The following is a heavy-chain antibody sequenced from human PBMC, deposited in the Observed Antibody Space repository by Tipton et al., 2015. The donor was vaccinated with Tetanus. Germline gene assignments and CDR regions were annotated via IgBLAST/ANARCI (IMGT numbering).Heavy chain of an antibody. V-gene: IGHV3-23*01. J-gene: IGHJ3*02. CDR3: AGTRDYGGNQDAFDI. CDR1: GFTFSIYA. CDR2: ITGNGGTT. D-gene: IGHD4-23*01. Sequence: SLRLSCAASGFTFSIYAMSWVRQAPGKGLEWVSTITGNGGTTYCADSVRGRFPISRDDSENTLYLQMNSLRVEDTAVYYCAGTRDYGGNQDAFDIWGQGTLVNVSS.